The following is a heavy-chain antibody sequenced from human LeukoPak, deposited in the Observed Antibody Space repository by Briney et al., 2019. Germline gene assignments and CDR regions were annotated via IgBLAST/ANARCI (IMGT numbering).Heavy chain of an antibody. V-gene: IGHV3-23*01. CDR1: GFTFSSYA. D-gene: IGHD3-3*01. CDR2: ISGSSGST. CDR3: AKGLREYDFWSGYAT. J-gene: IGHJ5*02. Sequence: GGSLRLSCAASGFTFSSYAMSWVRQAPGKGLEWVSAISGSSGSTYYADSVKGRFTISRDNSKNTLFLQMNSLRAEDTALYYCAKGLREYDFWSGYATWGQGTLVTVSS.